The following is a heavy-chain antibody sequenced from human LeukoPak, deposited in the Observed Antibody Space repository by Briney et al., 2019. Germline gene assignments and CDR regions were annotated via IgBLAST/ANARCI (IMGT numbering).Heavy chain of an antibody. D-gene: IGHD1-26*01. CDR3: ARGGLVGPTPYLDS. V-gene: IGHV3-64*01. CDR2: INNDGDRT. CDR1: GFTFSTYP. Sequence: GGSLRLSCAASGFTFSTYPMYWVRQAPGRGPEYVSGINNDGDRTYYAKSVKGRFTISRDNSKNTLYLQVGSLRAEDMAVYYCARGGLVGPTPYLDSWGQGTLVTVSS. J-gene: IGHJ4*02.